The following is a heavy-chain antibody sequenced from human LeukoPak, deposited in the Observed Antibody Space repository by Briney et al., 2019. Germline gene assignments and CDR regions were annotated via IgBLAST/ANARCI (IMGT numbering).Heavy chain of an antibody. V-gene: IGHV4-59*12. J-gene: IGHJ5*02. Sequence: SETLSLTCSVSGGSISSYSWTWIRQPPGKGLEWIGYIYYSGSTNYNPSLKSRVTISEDTSKNQVSLKLSSVTAADTAVYYCARGGSWFDPWGQGTLVTVSS. CDR3: ARGGSWFDP. D-gene: IGHD1-26*01. CDR2: IYYSGST. CDR1: GGSISSYS.